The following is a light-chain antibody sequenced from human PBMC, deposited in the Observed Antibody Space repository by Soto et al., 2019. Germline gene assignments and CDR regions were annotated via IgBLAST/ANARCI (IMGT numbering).Light chain of an antibody. Sequence: EIVLTQSPGTLSLSPGDRATLSCRASQSLSSSYLAWYQQKPGQAPRLLIYGTSIRATGIPDRFSGSGSGTDFTLTITRLEPEDFAVYYCQRGGTSPPRTFGQGTKVDVK. CDR1: QSLSSSY. CDR3: QRGGTSPPRT. V-gene: IGKV3-20*01. J-gene: IGKJ1*01. CDR2: GTS.